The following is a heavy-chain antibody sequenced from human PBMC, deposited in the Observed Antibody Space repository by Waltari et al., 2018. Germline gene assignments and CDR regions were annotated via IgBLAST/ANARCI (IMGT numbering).Heavy chain of an antibody. V-gene: IGHV4-39*01. CDR2: MYYSGST. D-gene: IGHD3-22*01. CDR1: VGSILSAAYY. J-gene: IGHJ2*01. Sequence: QLQLQESGPGLVKPSETLSLPCVVSVGSILSAAYYLGWVLQPPGKGLEFIGSMYYSGSTYYNPSLKSRVTISVDTSQNQFSLRLSSVTAADTAVYYCARQDYYYVKGYFDLWGRGTLVTVSS. CDR3: ARQDYYYVKGYFDL.